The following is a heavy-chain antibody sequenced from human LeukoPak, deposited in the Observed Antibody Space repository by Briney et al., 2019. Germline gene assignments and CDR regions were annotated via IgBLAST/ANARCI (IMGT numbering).Heavy chain of an antibody. D-gene: IGHD5-24*01. Sequence: SETLSLTCTVSGGSVSSGSYYWSWIRQPPGKGLEWIGYIYYSGSTNYNPSLKSRVTISVDTSKNQFSLKLSSVTAADTAVYYCARAGLGYNRNPDFDYWGQGTLVTVSS. CDR2: IYYSGST. CDR1: GGSVSSGSYY. V-gene: IGHV4-61*01. J-gene: IGHJ4*02. CDR3: ARAGLGYNRNPDFDY.